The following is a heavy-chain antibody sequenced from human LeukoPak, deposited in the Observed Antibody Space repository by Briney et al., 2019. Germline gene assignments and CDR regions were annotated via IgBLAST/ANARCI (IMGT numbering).Heavy chain of an antibody. Sequence: SETLSLTCAVYGGSFSGYYWSWIRQPPGKGLEWIGEINHSGSTNYNPSLKSRVTISVDTSKNQFSLKLSSVTAAGTAVYYCARGRRGAAMGRFDYWGQGTLVTVSS. J-gene: IGHJ4*02. CDR3: ARGRRGAAMGRFDY. CDR2: INHSGST. V-gene: IGHV4-34*01. CDR1: GGSFSGYY. D-gene: IGHD5-18*01.